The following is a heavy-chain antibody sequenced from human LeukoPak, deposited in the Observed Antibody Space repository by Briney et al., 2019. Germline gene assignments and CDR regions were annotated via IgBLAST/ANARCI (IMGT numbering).Heavy chain of an antibody. D-gene: IGHD3-3*01. V-gene: IGHV4-4*02. CDR1: GGSISSVNW. CDR3: AREAVLRFLEWLPHTNRRYFDY. J-gene: IGHJ4*02. Sequence: SETLSLTCAVSGGSISSVNWWTWVRQPPGKGLEWIGEIYHSGTTNYNPSLKSRVTMSLDTSNNHFSLQLSSVTAADTAVYYCAREAVLRFLEWLPHTNRRYFDYWGQGTLVTVSS. CDR2: IYHSGTT.